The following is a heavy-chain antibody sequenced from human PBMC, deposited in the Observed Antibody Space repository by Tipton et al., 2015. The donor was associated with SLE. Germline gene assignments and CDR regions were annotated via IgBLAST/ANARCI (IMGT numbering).Heavy chain of an antibody. J-gene: IGHJ5*02. Sequence: TLSLTCTVSGGSISSSSYYWSWIRQPAGKGLEWIGRIYTSGSTNYNPSLKSRVTISVDTSKNQFSLKLSSVTAADTAVYYCARGYSYAYWFDPWGQGTLVTVSS. CDR1: GGSISSSSYY. V-gene: IGHV4-61*02. CDR2: IYTSGST. CDR3: ARGYSYAYWFDP. D-gene: IGHD5-18*01.